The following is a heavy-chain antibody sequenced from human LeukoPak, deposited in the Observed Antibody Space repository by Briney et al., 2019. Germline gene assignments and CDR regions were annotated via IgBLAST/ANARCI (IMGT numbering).Heavy chain of an antibody. CDR3: ARDLVWNWFDP. CDR2: IYSGGTT. CDR1: GFTVSGNY. J-gene: IGHJ5*02. D-gene: IGHD1-14*01. Sequence: GGSLRLSCAVSGFTVSGNYMSWVRQAPGKGLEWVSLIYSGGTTYYADSVKGRFTISRDNSKNTLYLQMNSLGAEDTAVYYCARDLVWNWFDPWGQGTLVTVSS. V-gene: IGHV3-53*01.